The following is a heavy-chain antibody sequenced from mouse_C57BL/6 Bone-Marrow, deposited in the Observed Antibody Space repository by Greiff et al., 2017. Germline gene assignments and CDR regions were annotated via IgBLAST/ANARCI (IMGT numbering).Heavy chain of an antibody. CDR3: ARLRRAYGSSYAYAMDY. V-gene: IGHV1-76*01. D-gene: IGHD1-1*01. CDR1: GYTFTDYY. CDR2: IYPGSGNT. Sequence: VQLVESGAELVRPGASVKLSCKASGYTFTDYYINWVKQRPGQGLEWIARIYPGSGNTYYNEKFKGKATLTAEKSSSTAYMQLSSLTSEDSAVYFCARLRRAYGSSYAYAMDYWGQGTSVTVSS. J-gene: IGHJ4*01.